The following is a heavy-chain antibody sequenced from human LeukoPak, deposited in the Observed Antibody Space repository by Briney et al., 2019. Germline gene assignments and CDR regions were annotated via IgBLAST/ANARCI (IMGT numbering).Heavy chain of an antibody. J-gene: IGHJ6*02. CDR1: GFTFNSYW. Sequence: GGSLRLPCAASGFTFNSYWMNWVRQAPGKGLEWVANIKRDGSEKYYVDSVKGRFTISRDNAKNSLYLQMSNLRAEDTAVYFCARGGGLDVWGQGATVTVSS. CDR3: ARGGGLDV. CDR2: IKRDGSEK. D-gene: IGHD3-16*01. V-gene: IGHV3-7*03.